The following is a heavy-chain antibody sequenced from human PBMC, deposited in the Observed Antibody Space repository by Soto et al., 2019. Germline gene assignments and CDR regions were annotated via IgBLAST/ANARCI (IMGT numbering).Heavy chain of an antibody. CDR2: ISSTSSTI. CDR1: GFTFSSYS. J-gene: IGHJ4*02. CDR3: ARGWGCSGGSCYSDC. Sequence: EVQLVESGGGLVQPGGSLRLSCAAPGFTFSSYSMSWVRQAPGKGLEWVSYISSTSSTIYYADSVKGRFTISRDNAKNSLYLQMSSLRDEYTAVYYCARGWGCSGGSCYSDCWGQGTLVTVSS. D-gene: IGHD2-15*01. V-gene: IGHV3-48*02.